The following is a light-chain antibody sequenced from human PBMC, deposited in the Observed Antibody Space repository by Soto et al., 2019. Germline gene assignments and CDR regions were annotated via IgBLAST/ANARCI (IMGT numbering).Light chain of an antibody. J-gene: IGKJ4*01. CDR2: WAS. Sequence: DIVMTQSPDSLAVSLGERATINCKSSQSVLYSSNNKNYLTWYQQKPGQPPKLLIYWASTRESGVPDRFSGSGSGTDFTLTISSLQAEDVAVYYCQHYGSLVLTFGGGTKVEIK. V-gene: IGKV4-1*01. CDR3: QHYGSLVLT. CDR1: QSVLYSSNNKNY.